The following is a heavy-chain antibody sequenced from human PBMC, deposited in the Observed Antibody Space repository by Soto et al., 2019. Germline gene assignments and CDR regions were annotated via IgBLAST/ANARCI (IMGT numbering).Heavy chain of an antibody. D-gene: IGHD6-13*01. V-gene: IGHV3-30-3*01. Sequence: QVQLVESGGGVVQPGRSLRLSCAASGFTFSSYAMHWVRQAPGKGLEWVAVISYDGSNKYYADSVKGRFTISRDNPKNTLYLQMNSLRAEDTAVYYCARAVYSSSWYPNLGDYWGQGTLVTVSS. CDR3: ARAVYSSSWYPNLGDY. J-gene: IGHJ4*02. CDR2: ISYDGSNK. CDR1: GFTFSSYA.